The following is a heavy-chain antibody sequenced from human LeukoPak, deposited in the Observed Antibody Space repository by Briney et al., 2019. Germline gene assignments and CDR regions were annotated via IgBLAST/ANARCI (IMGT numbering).Heavy chain of an antibody. CDR2: INHSGST. J-gene: IGHJ4*02. D-gene: IGHD4-17*01. Sequence: PSETLSLTCAVYGGSFSGYYWSWIRQPPGKGLEWIGEINHSGSTNYNPSLKSRVTISVDTSKNQFSLKLSSVTAADTAVYYCAIIYGDYSDFDYWGQGILVTVSS. CDR1: GGSFSGYY. CDR3: AIIYGDYSDFDY. V-gene: IGHV4-34*01.